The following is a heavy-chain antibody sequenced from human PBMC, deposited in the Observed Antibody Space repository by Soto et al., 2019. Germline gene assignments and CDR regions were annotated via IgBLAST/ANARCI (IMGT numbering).Heavy chain of an antibody. Sequence: QVHLVQSGAEVKKPGASVKVSCKGSGYTFTSYGITWVRQAPGQGLEWMGWISAHNGNTNYAQKFQGRVTVTRETSTSTAYMDLRSLRSDDTAVYYCARGRYGDYWGQGALVTVSS. D-gene: IGHD1-1*01. CDR3: ARGRYGDY. CDR2: ISAHNGNT. J-gene: IGHJ4*02. V-gene: IGHV1-18*01. CDR1: GYTFTSYG.